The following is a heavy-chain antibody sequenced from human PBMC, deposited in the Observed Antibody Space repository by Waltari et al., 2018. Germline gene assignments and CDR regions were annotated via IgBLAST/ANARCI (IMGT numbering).Heavy chain of an antibody. V-gene: IGHV1-69*13. CDR3: ARQTSVAAAVHLNYYYYGMDV. Sequence: QVQLVQSGAEVKKPGSSVKVSCKASGGTFSSYAISWVRQAPGQGLEWMGGIIPIFGTANYAQKFQGRVTITADESTSTAYMELSSLRSEDTAVYYCARQTSVAAAVHLNYYYYGMDVWGQGTTVTVSS. J-gene: IGHJ6*02. D-gene: IGHD6-13*01. CDR1: GGTFSSYA. CDR2: IIPIFGTA.